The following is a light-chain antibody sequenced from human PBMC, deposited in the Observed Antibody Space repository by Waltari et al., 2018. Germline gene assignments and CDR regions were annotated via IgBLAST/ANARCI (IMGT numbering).Light chain of an antibody. CDR3: TSYTSDNLYV. J-gene: IGLJ1*01. CDR2: ETS. V-gene: IGLV2-14*01. Sequence: QSALTQPASVSGSPGQSITISCAGTSSDIGGYNYVSWYQQHPDEAPKLIIYETSQRPAGVSNRFAASKSGDTASLTISGLQAEDESDYYCTSYTSDNLYVFGSGTKVTVL. CDR1: SSDIGGYNY.